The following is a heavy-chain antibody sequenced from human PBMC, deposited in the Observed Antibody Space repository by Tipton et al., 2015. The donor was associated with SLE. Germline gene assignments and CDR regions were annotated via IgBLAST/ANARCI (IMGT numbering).Heavy chain of an antibody. CDR2: INHSGST. CDR3: ARRCAKGLGY. Sequence: TLSLTCAFYGGSFSVYYWTWIRQPPGRGLEWTGEINHSGSTNYNPSLKSRVTISVDTSKNQFSLKLRSVTAADAAVYYCARRCAKGLGYWGQGTLVTVSS. J-gene: IGHJ4*02. D-gene: IGHD4/OR15-4a*01. V-gene: IGHV4-34*01. CDR1: GGSFSVYY.